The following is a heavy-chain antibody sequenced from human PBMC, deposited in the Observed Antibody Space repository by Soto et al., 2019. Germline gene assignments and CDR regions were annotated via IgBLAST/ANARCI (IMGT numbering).Heavy chain of an antibody. Sequence: SVKVSCKASGGTFSSYAISWVRQAPGQGLEWMGGIIPIFGTANYAQKFQGRVTITADESTSTAYMELSSLRSEDTAVYYCARALAAVAGTSTNYYYGVDVWGQGTTVTVSS. D-gene: IGHD6-19*01. V-gene: IGHV1-69*13. CDR3: ARALAAVAGTSTNYYYGVDV. CDR2: IIPIFGTA. J-gene: IGHJ6*02. CDR1: GGTFSSYA.